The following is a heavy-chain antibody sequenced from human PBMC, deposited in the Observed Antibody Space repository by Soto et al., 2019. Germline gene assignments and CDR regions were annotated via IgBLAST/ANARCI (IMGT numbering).Heavy chain of an antibody. CDR1: GFTFSSYA. J-gene: IGHJ4*02. D-gene: IGHD6-13*01. CDR2: IAGNDAGA. CDR3: AKDSLSSSSWHLYHFDH. V-gene: IGHV3-23*01. Sequence: EVQLLESGGGLVQPGGSLRLSCAASGFTFSSYAMSWVRQPPGQGLQWVSTIAGNDAGADFAESVRGRFTISRDNSKHTLYLKMYRLRGDDTAIYYCAKDSLSSSSWHLYHFDHWGQGTLVTVSS.